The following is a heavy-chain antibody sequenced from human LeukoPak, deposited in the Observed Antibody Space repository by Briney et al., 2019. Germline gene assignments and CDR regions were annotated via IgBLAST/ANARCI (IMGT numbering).Heavy chain of an antibody. CDR1: GFTVSSNY. CDR2: IYSGGST. Sequence: PGGSLRLSCAASGFTVSSNYMSWVRQAPGKGLEWVSVIYSGGSTYYADSVKGRFTISRDNSKNTLYLQMNSLRAEDTAVYYCARDSWLYGTPFDYWGQGTLVTASS. J-gene: IGHJ4*02. CDR3: ARDSWLYGTPFDY. V-gene: IGHV3-66*01. D-gene: IGHD2-2*02.